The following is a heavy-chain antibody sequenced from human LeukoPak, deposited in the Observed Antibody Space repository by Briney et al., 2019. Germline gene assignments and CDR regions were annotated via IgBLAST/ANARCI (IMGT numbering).Heavy chain of an antibody. J-gene: IGHJ4*02. CDR1: GYTFTGYY. CDR3: ARAYTYDSSGYPDY. Sequence: ASVKVSCKASGYTFTGYYMRWVRQAPGQGPEWMGWINPNSGGTNYAQKFQGRVTMTRDTSISTAYMELSRLRSDDTAVYYCARAYTYDSSGYPDYWGQGTLVTVSS. D-gene: IGHD3-22*01. CDR2: INPNSGGT. V-gene: IGHV1-2*02.